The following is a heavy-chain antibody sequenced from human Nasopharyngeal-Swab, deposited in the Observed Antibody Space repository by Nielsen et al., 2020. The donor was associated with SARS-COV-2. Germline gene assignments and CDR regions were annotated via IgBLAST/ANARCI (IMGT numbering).Heavy chain of an antibody. D-gene: IGHD1-20*01. CDR2: LSYGGKT. CDR3: ARQARLNYNYAPGGWFDP. CDR1: GDSITSSHYY. J-gene: IGHJ5*02. Sequence: SETLSLTCTVSGDSITSSHYYWAWIRQSPGVGLEWIGSLSYGGKTYYNPSLKSRVTISVDTSNSQFSLRLGSVTAADTAVYYCARQARLNYNYAPGGWFDPWGQGTLVTVSS. V-gene: IGHV4-39*01.